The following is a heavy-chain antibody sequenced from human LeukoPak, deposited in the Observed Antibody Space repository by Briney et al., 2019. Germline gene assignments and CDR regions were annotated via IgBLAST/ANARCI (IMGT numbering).Heavy chain of an antibody. CDR1: GFTFSSYS. D-gene: IGHD5-18*01. V-gene: IGHV3-48*02. Sequence: GGSLRLSCAASGFTFSSYSMNWVRQAPGKGLEWVSYISSSSSTIYYADSVKGRFTISRDNAKNSLHLQMNSLRDEDTAVYYCARVGDTAMTFWGQGTLVTVSS. CDR3: ARVGDTAMTF. CDR2: ISSSSSTI. J-gene: IGHJ4*02.